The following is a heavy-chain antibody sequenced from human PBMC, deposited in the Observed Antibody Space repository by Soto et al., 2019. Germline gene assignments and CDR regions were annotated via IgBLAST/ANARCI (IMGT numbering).Heavy chain of an antibody. CDR1: GGSITNYL. Sequence: QVQLQESGPGLVKPSETLSLTCTVSGGSITNYLWSWIRQSPGKGLEWIGYIYYSGTTNYNPSLMSRVTISVDTSKNHFSLKLTSVTAADTAVYYCARVYGSGSLTNWFDPWGRRTLVTVSS. V-gene: IGHV4-59*01. CDR3: ARVYGSGSLTNWFDP. J-gene: IGHJ5*02. CDR2: IYYSGTT. D-gene: IGHD3-10*01.